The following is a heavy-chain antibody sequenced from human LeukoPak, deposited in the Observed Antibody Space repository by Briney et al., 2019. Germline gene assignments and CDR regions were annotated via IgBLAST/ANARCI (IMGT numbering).Heavy chain of an antibody. CDR2: IYPGDSDT. J-gene: IGHJ4*02. V-gene: IGHV5-51*01. Sequence: GESPKISWKCSGYSFTSYWIGLGRPMPGKGPELMGIIYPGDSDTRYSPPFQGQVTISADKSISTAYLQWSSRKAPETAMYYCARHVVAAPTGFYFDYWGQGTLVTVSS. CDR1: GYSFTSYW. D-gene: IGHD2-2*01. CDR3: ARHVVAAPTGFYFDY.